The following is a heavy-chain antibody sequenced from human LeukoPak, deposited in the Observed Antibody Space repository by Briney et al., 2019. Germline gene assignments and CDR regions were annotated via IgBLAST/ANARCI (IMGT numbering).Heavy chain of an antibody. V-gene: IGHV1-18*01. CDR1: GYTFTSYG. J-gene: IGHJ6*01. CDR2: ISAYNGNT. D-gene: IGHD2-15*01. Sequence: ASVKVSCKASGYTFTSYGISWVRQAPGLGLEWMGWISAYNGNTNYAQKLQGRVTMTTDTSTSTAYMELRSLRSDDTAVYYCARLGYCSGGSCAYYYYGMDVWGQGTTVTVSS. CDR3: ARLGYCSGGSCAYYYYGMDV.